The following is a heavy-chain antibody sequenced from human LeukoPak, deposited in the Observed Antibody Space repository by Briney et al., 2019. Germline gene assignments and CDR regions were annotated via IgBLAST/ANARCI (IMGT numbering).Heavy chain of an antibody. CDR2: ISGSGGST. CDR3: ARVGRDGYNYFDY. J-gene: IGHJ4*02. V-gene: IGHV3-23*01. CDR1: GFTFSSYA. Sequence: GGSLRLSCAASGFTFSSYAMSWVRQAPGKGLEWVSAISGSGGSTYYADSVKGRFTISRDNSKNTLYLQMNSLRAEDTAVYYCARVGRDGYNYFDYWGQGTLVTVSS. D-gene: IGHD5-24*01.